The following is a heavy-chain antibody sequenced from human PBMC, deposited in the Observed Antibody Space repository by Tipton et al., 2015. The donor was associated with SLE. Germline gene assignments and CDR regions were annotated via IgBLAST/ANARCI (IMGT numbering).Heavy chain of an antibody. Sequence: TLSLTCTVSGGSVSSGGFYWSWIRHHPGKGLEWIGYIYYSGTTYYNPSLKSRVAMSLDTSKNQFSLRLSSGAAADTAMYFCASPDTSGLLDWYFDLWGRGTLVTVSS. D-gene: IGHD3-22*01. CDR3: ASPDTSGLLDWYFDL. CDR1: GGSVSSGGFY. V-gene: IGHV4-31*03. CDR2: IYYSGTT. J-gene: IGHJ2*01.